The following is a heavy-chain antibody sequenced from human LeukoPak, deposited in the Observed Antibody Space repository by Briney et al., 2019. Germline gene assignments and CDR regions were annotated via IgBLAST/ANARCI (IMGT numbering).Heavy chain of an antibody. Sequence: GGSLRLSCAASGFTFSSYWMNWVRQAPGKGLEWVANIKQDGSERYYVDSVKGRFTIPRDNAKNSLYLQMNSLRAEDTAVYYCATSRTFDYWGQGTLVTVSS. J-gene: IGHJ4*02. D-gene: IGHD2-2*01. CDR3: ATSRTFDY. CDR1: GFTFSSYW. CDR2: IKQDGSER. V-gene: IGHV3-7*01.